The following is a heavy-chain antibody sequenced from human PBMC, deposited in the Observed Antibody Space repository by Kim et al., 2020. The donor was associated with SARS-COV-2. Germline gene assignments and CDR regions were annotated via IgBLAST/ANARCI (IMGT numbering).Heavy chain of an antibody. J-gene: IGHJ6*02. V-gene: IGHV3-9*01. CDR1: GFSFGDFA. CDR2: INWNSREI. D-gene: IGHD6-25*01. Sequence: GGSLRLSCATSGFSFGDFALHWVRQAPGKGLEWVAGINWNSREIAYADSVKGRVTISRDDATKSLYLDMKSLGPEDTALYYCAKDRGRRVYYYGMDASG. CDR3: AKDRGRRVYYYGMDA.